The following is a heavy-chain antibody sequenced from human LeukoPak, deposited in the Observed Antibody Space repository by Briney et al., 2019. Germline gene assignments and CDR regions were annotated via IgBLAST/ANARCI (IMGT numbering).Heavy chain of an antibody. Sequence: GGSLRLSCAASGFTISNYEMNWVRQAPGKGLEWVSSISSSSSYIYYADSVKGRFTISRDNAKNSLYLQMNSLRAEDTAVYYCASGGVYGQYYFDYWGQGTLVTVSS. D-gene: IGHD3-10*01. CDR2: ISSSSSYI. CDR1: GFTISNYE. V-gene: IGHV3-21*01. CDR3: ASGGVYGQYYFDY. J-gene: IGHJ4*02.